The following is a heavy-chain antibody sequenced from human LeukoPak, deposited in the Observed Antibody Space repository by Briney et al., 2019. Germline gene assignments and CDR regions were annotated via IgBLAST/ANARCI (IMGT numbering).Heavy chain of an antibody. J-gene: IGHJ5*02. V-gene: IGHV1-69*05. CDR1: GGTFSSYA. CDR3: ARDKGIFGDGEWLDA. CDR2: IIPIFGTA. D-gene: IGHD3-3*01. Sequence: ASVKVSCKASGGTFSSYAISWVRQAPGQGLEWMGGIIPIFGTANYAQKFQGRVTITTDESTSTAYMELSSLRSEDTAVYYCARDKGIFGDGEWLDAWGQGTLVTVSS.